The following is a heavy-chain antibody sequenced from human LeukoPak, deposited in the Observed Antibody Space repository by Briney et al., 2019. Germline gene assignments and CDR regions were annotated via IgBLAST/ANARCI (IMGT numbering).Heavy chain of an antibody. V-gene: IGHV3-74*01. D-gene: IGHD2-15*01. CDR2: INNDGRST. CDR1: GFTFSFYW. Sequence: PGGSLRLSCASSGFTFSFYWMHWVRQAPRKGLVWVSRINNDGRSTSYAGSVKGRFTISRDNAKNTLYLQMNSLRAEDTAVYYCARDNEYCTGGTCRLDYWGQGALVTVSS. CDR3: ARDNEYCTGGTCRLDY. J-gene: IGHJ4*02.